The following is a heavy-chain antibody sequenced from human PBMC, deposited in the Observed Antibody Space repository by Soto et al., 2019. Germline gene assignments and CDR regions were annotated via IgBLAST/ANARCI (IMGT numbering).Heavy chain of an antibody. CDR1: GGSISSVGYY. D-gene: IGHD2-2*01. J-gene: IGHJ4*02. CDR2: IYYSVST. CDR3: ARTPAGLKGYFDY. V-gene: IGHV4-31*03. Sequence: PSETLSLTCTVSGGSISSVGYYWSLIRQHPGKGLELIGYIYYSVSTYYNPSLKSRVTISVDTSKNKFSLKLSSVTAADTAVYYCARTPAGLKGYFDYWGQGTLVTVSS.